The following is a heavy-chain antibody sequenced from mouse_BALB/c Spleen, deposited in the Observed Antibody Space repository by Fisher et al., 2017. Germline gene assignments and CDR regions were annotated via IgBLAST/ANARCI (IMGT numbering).Heavy chain of an antibody. D-gene: IGHD2-1*01. J-gene: IGHJ4*01. Sequence: KFKGKATMTVDKSSSTAYMELARLTSEDSAIYYCARVDGNYTPYAMDYWGQGTSVTVSS. V-gene: IGHV1S137*01. CDR3: ARVDGNYTPYAMDY.